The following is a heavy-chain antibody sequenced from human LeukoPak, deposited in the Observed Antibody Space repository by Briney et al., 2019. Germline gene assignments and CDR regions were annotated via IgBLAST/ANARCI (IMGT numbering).Heavy chain of an antibody. CDR1: GFTFSSYA. CDR3: ARGFYDTSAPGDY. D-gene: IGHD3-22*01. Sequence: GGSLRLSCAASGFTFSSYAMHWVRQAPGKGLEWVAVISYDGSNKYYADSVKGRFTISRDNSKNTLFLQMNSLRTEDTAVYYCARGFYDTSAPGDYWGQGTLVTVSS. J-gene: IGHJ4*02. V-gene: IGHV3-30*04. CDR2: ISYDGSNK.